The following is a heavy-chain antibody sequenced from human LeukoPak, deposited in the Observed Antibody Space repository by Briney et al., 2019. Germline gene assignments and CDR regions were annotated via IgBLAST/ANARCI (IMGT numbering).Heavy chain of an antibody. J-gene: IGHJ4*02. CDR3: ARDQSHGFDY. V-gene: IGHV3-21*01. CDR1: GFTFSSYS. CDR2: IGSSSSYI. Sequence: AGGSLRLSCAASGFTFSSYSMNWVRQAPGKGLEWVSSIGSSSSYIYYADSVKGRFTISRDNAKNSLYLQMNSLRAEDTAVYYCARDQSHGFDYWGQGTLVTVSS.